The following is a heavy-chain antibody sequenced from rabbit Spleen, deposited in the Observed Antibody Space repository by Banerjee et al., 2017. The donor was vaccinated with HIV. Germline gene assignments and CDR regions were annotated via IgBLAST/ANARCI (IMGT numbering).Heavy chain of an antibody. J-gene: IGHJ4*01. CDR2: INAITGKP. V-gene: IGHV1S45*01. Sequence: QEQLVESGGDLVKPEGSLTLTCTASGFSFSNKAVMCWVRQAPGKGLEWIACINAITGKPVYANWAKGRSTFSKTSSTTVTLQVTSLTAADTATYFCARGVYDDYDTYYFDLWGQGTLVTVS. CDR3: ARGVYDDYDTYYFDL. CDR1: GFSFSNKAV. D-gene: IGHD2-1*01.